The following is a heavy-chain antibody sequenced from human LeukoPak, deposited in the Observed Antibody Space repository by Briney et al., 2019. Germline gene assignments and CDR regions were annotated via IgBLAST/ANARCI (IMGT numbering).Heavy chain of an antibody. CDR2: IYHSGST. V-gene: IGHV4-38-2*01. J-gene: IGHJ4*02. CDR1: GYSISSGYY. D-gene: IGHD6-19*01. Sequence: PSETLSLTCAVSGYSISSGYYWGWIRQPPGKGLEWIGRIYHSGSTYYNPSLKSRVTISVDTSKNQFSLKLSSVTAADTAVYYCASVAGFGFGIDYWGQGTLVTVSS. CDR3: ASVAGFGFGIDY.